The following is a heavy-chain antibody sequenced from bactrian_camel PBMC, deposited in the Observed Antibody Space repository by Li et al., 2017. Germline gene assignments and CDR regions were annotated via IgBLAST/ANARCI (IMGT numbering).Heavy chain of an antibody. CDR2: IYLNHGTM. D-gene: IGHD1*01. V-gene: IGHV3S63*01. CDR3: AANVRTIGFCYRPADFDR. Sequence: VQLVESGGDSVQAGGSLTLSCVYSDYTSTTNTLAWFRQPPGKKREAVAAIYLNHGTMAYAPSVKGRSTISQDHAKNTVYLQMNSLKPEDTATYYWAANVRTIGFCYRPADFDRWGQGTQVTVS. CDR1: DYTSTTNT. J-gene: IGHJ6*01.